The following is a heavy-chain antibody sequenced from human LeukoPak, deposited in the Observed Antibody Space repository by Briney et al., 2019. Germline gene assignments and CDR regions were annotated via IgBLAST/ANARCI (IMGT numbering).Heavy chain of an antibody. CDR2: IRYDGSNK. D-gene: IGHD6-6*01. CDR3: AKDRMLLEYNSSPGGSFDY. Sequence: GGSLRLSCAASGFTFSSYAMSWVRQAPGKGLEWLAFIRYDGSNKYYADSVKGRFTISRDNSKNTLYLQMNSLRAEDTAVYYCAKDRMLLEYNSSPGGSFDYWGQGTLVTVSS. V-gene: IGHV3-30*02. CDR1: GFTFSSYA. J-gene: IGHJ4*02.